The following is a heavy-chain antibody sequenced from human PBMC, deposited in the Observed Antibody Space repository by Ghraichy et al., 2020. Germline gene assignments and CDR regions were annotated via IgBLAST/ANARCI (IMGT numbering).Heavy chain of an antibody. J-gene: IGHJ6*02. CDR1: GYSIRSGYY. CDR2: IYHTGRS. V-gene: IGHV4-38-2*02. Sequence: SDTLSLTCTVSGYSIRSGYYWGWIRQPPGKGLEWIGNIYHTGRSYYNPSLKSRVTISLDTSKNQFSLNLSSVTAADTAVYYCGSSGNFYYYYVMDIWGQGTTVTVSS. D-gene: IGHD3-10*01. CDR3: GSSGNFYYYYVMDI.